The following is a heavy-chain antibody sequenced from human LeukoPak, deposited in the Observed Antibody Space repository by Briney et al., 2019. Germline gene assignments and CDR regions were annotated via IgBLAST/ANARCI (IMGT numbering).Heavy chain of an antibody. CDR2: IYHSGST. CDR3: ARGPGYDFWSGYYRDYYFDY. D-gene: IGHD3-3*01. Sequence: PSETLSLTCAVSGGSISSGGYSWSWIRQPPGKGLEWIGYIYHSGSTYYNPSLKSRVTISVDRSKNQFSLKLSSVTAADTAVYYCARGPGYDFWSGYYRDYYFDYWGQGTLVTVSS. V-gene: IGHV4-30-2*01. J-gene: IGHJ4*02. CDR1: GGSISSGGYS.